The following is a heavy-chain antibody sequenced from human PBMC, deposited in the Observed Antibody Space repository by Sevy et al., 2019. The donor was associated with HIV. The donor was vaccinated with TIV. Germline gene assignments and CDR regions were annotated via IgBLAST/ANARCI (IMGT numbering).Heavy chain of an antibody. D-gene: IGHD6-13*01. Sequence: ASVKVSCKASGYTFTSYGISWVRQAPGQGLEWMGWISAYNGNTNYAQKLQGRVTMTTDTSTSTAYMELRSLRSDDTAANYCVSGYSSTDWYYYGMDVWGQGTTVTVSS. J-gene: IGHJ6*02. V-gene: IGHV1-18*01. CDR1: GYTFTSYG. CDR3: VSGYSSTDWYYYGMDV. CDR2: ISAYNGNT.